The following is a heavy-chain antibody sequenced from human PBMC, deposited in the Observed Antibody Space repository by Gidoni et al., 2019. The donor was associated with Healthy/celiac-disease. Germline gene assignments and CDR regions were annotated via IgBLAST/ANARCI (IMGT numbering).Heavy chain of an antibody. V-gene: IGHV4-34*01. CDR2: INHSGST. CDR1: GGSFSDSY. Sequence: QVQLQQCGAGLLTPSETLSLTCAVYGGSFSDSYLSWIRQPPGKGLEWIGEINHSGSTNYNPSLKSRVTISVDTSKNQFSLKLSSVTAADTAVYYCARGHQLIVATIKGRGWYFDLWGRGTLVTVSS. D-gene: IGHD5-12*01. CDR3: ARGHQLIVATIKGRGWYFDL. J-gene: IGHJ2*01.